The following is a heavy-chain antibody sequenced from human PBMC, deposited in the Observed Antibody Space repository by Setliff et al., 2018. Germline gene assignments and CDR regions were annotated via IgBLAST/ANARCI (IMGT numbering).Heavy chain of an antibody. CDR2: TNAGNGNT. CDR1: GYSFAKYA. Sequence: GASVKVSCKASGYSFAKYALHWVRQAPGQRLEWMGWTNAGNGNTKCSQNFQGRVTITRDTSTSTVYMEVSSLRSEDTAVYYCAREGVDSRSSTDYRYYMDVWGKGTTVTV. J-gene: IGHJ6*03. CDR3: AREGVDSRSSTDYRYYMDV. V-gene: IGHV1-3*01. D-gene: IGHD6-6*01.